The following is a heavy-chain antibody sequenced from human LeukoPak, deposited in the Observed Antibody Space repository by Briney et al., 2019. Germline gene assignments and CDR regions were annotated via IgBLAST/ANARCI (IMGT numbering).Heavy chain of an antibody. J-gene: IGHJ4*02. D-gene: IGHD3-3*01. V-gene: IGHV3-74*01. CDR3: AAITIFGVEPFDY. Sequence: GGSLRLSCAASGFTFSSYGMHWVRQAPGKGLVWVSRINSDGSSTSYADSVKGRLTISRDNAKNTLYLQMNSLRAEDTAVYYCAAITIFGVEPFDYWGQGTLVTVSS. CDR2: INSDGSST. CDR1: GFTFSSYG.